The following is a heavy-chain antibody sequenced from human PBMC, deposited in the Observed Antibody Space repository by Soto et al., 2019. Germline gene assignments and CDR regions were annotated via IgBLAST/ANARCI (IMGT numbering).Heavy chain of an antibody. V-gene: IGHV3-23*01. CDR2: ISGSGGST. D-gene: IGHD3-10*01. CDR3: ANVGFYYGAWSYYLGRSPNWFDP. CDR1: GFTFSSYA. Sequence: EVQLLESGGGLVQPGGSLRLSCAASGFTFSSYAMSWVRQAPGKGLEWVSAISGSGGSTYYADSVKGRFTISRDNPKNKLNLQMNSRIAEHTDRYYCANVGFYYGAWSYYLGRSPNWFDPWGQGTLVTVSS. J-gene: IGHJ5*02.